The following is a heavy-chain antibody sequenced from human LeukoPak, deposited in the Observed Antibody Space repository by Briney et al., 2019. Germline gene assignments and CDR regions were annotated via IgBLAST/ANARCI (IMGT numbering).Heavy chain of an antibody. CDR3: ARGVWFGELSFDY. CDR2: IIPIFGTA. D-gene: IGHD3-10*01. Sequence: ASVKVSCKASGGTFSSYAISWARQAPGQGLEWMGGIIPIFGTANYAQKFQGRVTITADKSTSTAYMELSSLRSEDTAVYYCARGVWFGELSFDYWGQGTLVTVSS. V-gene: IGHV1-69*06. J-gene: IGHJ4*02. CDR1: GGTFSSYA.